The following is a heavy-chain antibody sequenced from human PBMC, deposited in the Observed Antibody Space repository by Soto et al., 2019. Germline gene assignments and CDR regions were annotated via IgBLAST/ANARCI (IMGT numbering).Heavy chain of an antibody. D-gene: IGHD3-22*01. CDR2: ISGSGSST. J-gene: IGHJ3*02. V-gene: IGHV3-23*01. CDR3: AKGVSRSTSHDNAFDI. Sequence: EVQLLESGGGLVQPGGSLRLSCAASGFTFSTYAMTWVRQAPGKGLGWVSAISGSGSSTYYAESVKGRFTFSRDNSKNTLYLQMNSLRAEDTAVYYCAKGVSRSTSHDNAFDIWGQGTMVTVSS. CDR1: GFTFSTYA.